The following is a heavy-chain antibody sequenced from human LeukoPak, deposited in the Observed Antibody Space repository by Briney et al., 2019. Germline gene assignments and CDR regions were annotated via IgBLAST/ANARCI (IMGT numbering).Heavy chain of an antibody. CDR3: AKDRLFYDSSGYYPFEYAEYFQH. CDR2: ISYDGSNK. J-gene: IGHJ1*01. D-gene: IGHD3-22*01. Sequence: GGSLRLSCAASGFTFSSYGMHWVRQAPGKGLEWVAVISYDGSNKYYADSVKGRFTISRDNSKNTLYLQMNSLRAEDTAVYYCAKDRLFYDSSGYYPFEYAEYFQHWGQGTLVTVSS. CDR1: GFTFSSYG. V-gene: IGHV3-30*18.